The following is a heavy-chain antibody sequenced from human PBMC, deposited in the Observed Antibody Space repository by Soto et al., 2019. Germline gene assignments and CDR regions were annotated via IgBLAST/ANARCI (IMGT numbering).Heavy chain of an antibody. CDR3: VRGGPSYCGGDCYPRPI. CDR2: ISDDGSNK. D-gene: IGHD2-21*02. J-gene: IGHJ3*02. V-gene: IGHV3-30*03. CDR1: GFIFSSYG. Sequence: QVQLVESGGGVVQPERSLRLSCAASGFIFSSYGMHWVRQAPGKGLEWMAVISDDGSNKYYADSVKGRFTISSDNFKNTLYLQMNSLRPEDTAVYYCVRGGPSYCGGDCYPRPIWGQGAMVSVSS.